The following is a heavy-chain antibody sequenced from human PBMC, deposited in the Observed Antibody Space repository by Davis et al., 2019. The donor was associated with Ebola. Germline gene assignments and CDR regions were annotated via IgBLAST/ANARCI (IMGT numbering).Heavy chain of an antibody. CDR1: GYTFTSYA. V-gene: IGHV1-3*01. CDR3: ASGAIFGVVRYYYYGMDV. D-gene: IGHD3-3*01. CDR2: INAGNGNT. J-gene: IGHJ6*02. Sequence: ASVKVSCKASGYTFTSYAMHWVRQAPGQRLEWMGWINAGNGNTKYSQKFQGRVTITRDTSASTAYMELSSLRSEDTAVYYCASGAIFGVVRYYYYGMDVWGQGTTVTVSS.